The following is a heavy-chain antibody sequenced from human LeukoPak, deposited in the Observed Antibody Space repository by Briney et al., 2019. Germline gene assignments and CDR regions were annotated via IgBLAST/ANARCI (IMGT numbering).Heavy chain of an antibody. CDR2: ISSSGSTI. CDR1: GFTFSSYE. Sequence: GGSLRLSCAASGFTFSSYEMNWVRQAPGKGLEWVSYISSSGSTIYYADSVKGRFTISRDNAKNSLYLQVNSLRAEDTAVYYCARSADYYYYYYYMDVWGKGTTVTVSS. V-gene: IGHV3-48*03. CDR3: ARSADYYYYYYYMDV. J-gene: IGHJ6*03. D-gene: IGHD3-3*01.